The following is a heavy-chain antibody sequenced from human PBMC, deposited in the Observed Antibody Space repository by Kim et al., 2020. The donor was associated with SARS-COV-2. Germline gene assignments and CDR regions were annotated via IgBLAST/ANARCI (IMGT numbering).Heavy chain of an antibody. CDR2: IIPIFGTS. Sequence: SVKVSCKASGATFRSHGISWVRQAPGQGLEWMGIIIPIFGTSKYAQNFQGRVTLTADESTSTVYMELSGLTSEDTAVYYCARTYYYVLTGYSSHPDQWGQGTLVTVSS. CDR3: ARTYYYVLTGYSSHPDQ. V-gene: IGHV1-69*13. D-gene: IGHD3-16*01. J-gene: IGHJ4*02. CDR1: GATFRSHG.